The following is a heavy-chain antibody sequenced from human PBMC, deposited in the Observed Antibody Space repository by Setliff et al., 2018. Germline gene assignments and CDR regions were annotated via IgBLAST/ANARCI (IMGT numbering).Heavy chain of an antibody. CDR3: ARDTLALGDITLFDY. CDR2: INLNTGNI. D-gene: IGHD3-16*01. V-gene: IGHV1-2*02. J-gene: IGHJ4*02. CDR1: GFTFTDYL. Sequence: ASVKVSCKASGFTFTDYLMNWMRQAPEQGLEWMGRINLNTGNIFYAQEFQGRVTLTRDTSISTAYMELTGLKYDDTAIYYCARDTLALGDITLFDYWGQGTLVTVSS.